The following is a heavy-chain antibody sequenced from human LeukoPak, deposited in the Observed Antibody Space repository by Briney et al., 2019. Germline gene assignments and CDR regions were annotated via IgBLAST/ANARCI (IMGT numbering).Heavy chain of an antibody. J-gene: IGHJ4*02. D-gene: IGHD6-19*01. CDR3: ARDTPAGAVAFDY. CDR1: GGTFSSYA. CDR2: IIPIFGTA. V-gene: IGHV1-69*05. Sequence: SVKVSCKASGGTFSSYAISWVRQAPGQGLEWMGRIIPIFGTANYAQKFQGRVTITTDESTSTAYMELSSLRSEDTAVYNCARDTPAGAVAFDYWGQGTLVTVSS.